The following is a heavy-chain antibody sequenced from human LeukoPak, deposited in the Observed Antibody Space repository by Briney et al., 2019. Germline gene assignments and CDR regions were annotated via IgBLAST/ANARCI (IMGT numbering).Heavy chain of an antibody. CDR3: AKDGPASGLSYFDY. CDR2: IRYDGSTR. CDR1: GFSFGGIG. V-gene: IGHV3-30*02. D-gene: IGHD2-2*01. J-gene: IGHJ4*02. Sequence: GGSLRLSCAASGFSFGGIGMHWVRQAPGKGLEWVAFIRYDGSTRYYADSVKGRFIISRDISENTLYLQMNSLRTEDTAMYYCAKDGPASGLSYFDYWGQGTLVTVSS.